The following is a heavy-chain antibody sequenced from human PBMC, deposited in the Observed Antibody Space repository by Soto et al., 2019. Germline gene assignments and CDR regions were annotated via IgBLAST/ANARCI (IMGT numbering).Heavy chain of an antibody. CDR2: IYWNDDK. V-gene: IGHV2-5*01. CDR1: GFSLSTSGVA. J-gene: IGHJ3*01. Sequence: QITLKESGPTLVKPTQTLTLTCTFSGFSLSTSGVAVGWIRQPPGKALEWLALIYWNDDKRYSPSLKSRLTITKDTAKYQVVRTMTNMGPVDTATCYCAYIDATITFVGGIALGAFDFWVQGTMVTVSS. D-gene: IGHD3-16*02. CDR3: AYIDATITFVGGIALGAFDF.